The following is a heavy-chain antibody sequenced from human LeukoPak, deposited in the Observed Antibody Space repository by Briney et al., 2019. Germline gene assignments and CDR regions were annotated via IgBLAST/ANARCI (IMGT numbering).Heavy chain of an antibody. CDR3: AGEMGGYDFWSGYPRYNYGMDV. CDR2: ISAYNGNT. Sequence: GGSLRLSCAASGFTFSSYAMPWVRQAPGQGLEWMGWISAYNGNTNYAQKLQGRVTMTTDTSTSTAYMELRSLRSDDTAVYYCAGEMGGYDFWSGYPRYNYGMDVWGQGTTVTVSS. D-gene: IGHD3-3*01. V-gene: IGHV1-18*01. J-gene: IGHJ6*02. CDR1: GFTFSSYA.